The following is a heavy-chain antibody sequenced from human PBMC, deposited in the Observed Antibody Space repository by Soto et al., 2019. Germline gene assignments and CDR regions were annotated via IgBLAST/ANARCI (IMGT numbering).Heavy chain of an antibody. V-gene: IGHV1-69*02. CDR2: INPIVSMS. D-gene: IGHD3-10*01. Sequence: QVQLVQSGTEVKKPGSSVKVSCKASGDTFSFYTINWVRQAPGLGLEWVGRINPIVSMSNYAQKFQGRVSMTKDKSTSTDYMELRSLRADDTAMYFCAASYGSGYWAFDYWGQGALVIVSS. J-gene: IGHJ4*02. CDR3: AASYGSGYWAFDY. CDR1: GDTFSFYT.